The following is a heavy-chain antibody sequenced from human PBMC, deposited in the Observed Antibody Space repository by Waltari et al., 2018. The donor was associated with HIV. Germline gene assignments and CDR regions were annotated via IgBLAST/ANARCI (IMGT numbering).Heavy chain of an antibody. J-gene: IGHJ5*02. CDR1: GYTFTSYG. Sequence: QVQLVQSGAEVKKPGASVKVSCTASGYTFTSYGISWVRQAPGQGLEWMGWISAYNGNTNYAQKLQGRVTMTTDTSTSTAYMELRSLRSDDTAVYYCARVWSSRYYDSVDTNWFDPWGQGTLVTVSS. CDR3: ARVWSSRYYDSVDTNWFDP. D-gene: IGHD3-22*01. V-gene: IGHV1-18*01. CDR2: ISAYNGNT.